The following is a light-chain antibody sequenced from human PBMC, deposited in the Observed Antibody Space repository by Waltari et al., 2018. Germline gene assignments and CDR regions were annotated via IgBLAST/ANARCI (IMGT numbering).Light chain of an antibody. J-gene: IGKJ4*01. CDR2: SAS. Sequence: EVVMTQSPATLSVSPGDTATLSCRASQSVDSNLAWYQQKPGQAPKFLIFSASTRATGIPARFSGGGFGTEFTLTINSLQSEDFAVYYCLQYNDWPPLTFGGWTKVEMK. V-gene: IGKV3-15*01. CDR1: QSVDSN. CDR3: LQYNDWPPLT.